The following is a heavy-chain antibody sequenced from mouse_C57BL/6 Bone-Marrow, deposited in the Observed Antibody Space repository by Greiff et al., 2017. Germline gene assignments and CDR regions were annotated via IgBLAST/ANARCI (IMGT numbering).Heavy chain of an antibody. Sequence: VQLVESGPGLVQPSQSLSITCTVSGFSLTSYGVHWVRQSPGKGLEWLGVIWSGGSTDYNAAFISRLSISKDNSKSQVFFKMNSLQADDTAIYYCARGPRAVLYWYFDVWGTGTTVTVSS. CDR3: ARGPRAVLYWYFDV. V-gene: IGHV2-2*01. CDR2: IWSGGST. J-gene: IGHJ1*03. D-gene: IGHD1-1*01. CDR1: GFSLTSYG.